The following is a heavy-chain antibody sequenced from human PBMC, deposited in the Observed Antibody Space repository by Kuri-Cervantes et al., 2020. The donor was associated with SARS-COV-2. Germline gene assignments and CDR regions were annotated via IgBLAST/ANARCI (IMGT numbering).Heavy chain of an antibody. CDR3: ARGTTVVKVDI. CDR2: MNPNSGNT. Sequence: ASVKVSCKASGYTFTSYDINWVRQATGQGLGWMGWMNPNSGNTGYAQKFQGRATMTRNTSISTAYMELSSLRSEDTAVYYCARGTTVVKVDIWGQGTMVTVSS. J-gene: IGHJ3*02. CDR1: GYTFTSYD. V-gene: IGHV1-8*01. D-gene: IGHD4-23*01.